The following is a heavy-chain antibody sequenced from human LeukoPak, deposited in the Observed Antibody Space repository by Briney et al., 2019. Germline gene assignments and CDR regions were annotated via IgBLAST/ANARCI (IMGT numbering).Heavy chain of an antibody. V-gene: IGHV4-59*01. CDR1: GGSISSYY. CDR2: IYYSGST. J-gene: IGHJ4*02. D-gene: IGHD3-10*01. Sequence: SETLSLTCTVSGGSISSYYWSWIRQPPGKGLEWIGYIYYSGSTNYNPSLKSRVTISVDTSKNQFSLKLSSVTAADTAVYYCARSYPAYYGSGSYLWAFDCWGQGTLVTVSS. CDR3: ARSYPAYYGSGSYLWAFDC.